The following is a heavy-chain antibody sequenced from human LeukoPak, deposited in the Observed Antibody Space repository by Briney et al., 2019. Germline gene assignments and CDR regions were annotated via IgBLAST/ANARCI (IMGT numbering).Heavy chain of an antibody. CDR1: GGSISSGDYY. Sequence: SETLSLTCTVSGGSISSGDYYWSWIRQPPGKGLEWIGYIYYSGSTYYNPSLKSRVTISVDTSKNQFSLKLSSVTAADTAVYYCARGDDSSGYYLYWCQGTLVTVSS. CDR2: IYYSGST. V-gene: IGHV4-30-4*01. CDR3: ARGDDSSGYYLY. J-gene: IGHJ4*02. D-gene: IGHD3-22*01.